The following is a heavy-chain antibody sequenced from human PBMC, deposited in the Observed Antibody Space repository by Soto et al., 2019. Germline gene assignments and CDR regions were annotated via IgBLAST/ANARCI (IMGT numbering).Heavy chain of an antibody. J-gene: IGHJ4*02. CDR1: GFTFGSYA. CDR3: TRYYYESSGYYVY. CDR2: IRSEANGGTT. V-gene: IGHV3-49*04. D-gene: IGHD3-22*01. Sequence: GGSLRLSCTGSGFTFGSYALSWVRQAPGKGLEWVGVIRSEANGGTTDYAASVKGRITISRDDSKSIAYMEINSLQTEDAAVYYCTRYYYESSGYYVYWGQGALVTVSS.